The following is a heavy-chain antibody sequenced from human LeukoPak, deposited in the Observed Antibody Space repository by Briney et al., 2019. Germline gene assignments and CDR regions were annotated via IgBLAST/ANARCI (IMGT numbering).Heavy chain of an antibody. CDR2: IYYSGST. Sequence: SQTLSLTCTVSGGSISSGGYYWSWIRQHPGKGLEWIGYIYYSGSTYYNPSLKSRVTISVDTSKNQFSLKLSSVTAADTAVYYCTRASYYYDSSGYYYFDYWGQGTLVTVSS. J-gene: IGHJ4*02. CDR1: GGSISSGGYY. V-gene: IGHV4-31*03. D-gene: IGHD3-22*01. CDR3: TRASYYYDSSGYYYFDY.